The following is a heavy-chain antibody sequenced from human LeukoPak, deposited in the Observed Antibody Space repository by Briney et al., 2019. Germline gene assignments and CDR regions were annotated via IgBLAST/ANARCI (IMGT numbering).Heavy chain of an antibody. J-gene: IGHJ4*02. CDR3: ARDRLEAVTDDDYFDY. CDR2: IRYDGSNK. V-gene: IGHV3-33*08. CDR1: GFTFSNHG. D-gene: IGHD2-21*02. Sequence: GGSLRLSCAASGFTFSNHGMHWVRQAPGKGPEWVALIRYDGSNKYYGDSVKGRFTISRDNSKNTVYLQMNSLRAEDTGVYYCARDRLEAVTDDDYFDYWGQGTLVTVPS.